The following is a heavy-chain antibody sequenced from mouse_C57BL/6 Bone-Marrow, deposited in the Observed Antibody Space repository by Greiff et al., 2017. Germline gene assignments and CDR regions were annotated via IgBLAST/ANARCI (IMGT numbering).Heavy chain of an antibody. D-gene: IGHD2-5*01. V-gene: IGHV1-64*01. J-gene: IGHJ3*01. CDR1: GYTFTSYW. CDR3: AYYYSNYLFAY. CDR2: IHPNSGST. Sequence: VQLQQPGAELVKPGASVKLSCKASGYTFTSYWMHWVKQRPGQGLEWIGMIHPNSGSTNYNEKFKSKATLTVDKSSSTAYMQLSSLTSEDSAVYYCAYYYSNYLFAYWGQGTLVTVAA.